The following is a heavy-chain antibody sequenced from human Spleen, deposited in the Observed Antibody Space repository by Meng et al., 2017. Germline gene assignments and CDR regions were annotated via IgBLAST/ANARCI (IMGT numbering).Heavy chain of an antibody. V-gene: IGHV4-59*08. CDR2: IYYDGST. D-gene: IGHD3-10*01. CDR3: ARAWGSGRQADY. Sequence: GSLRLSCAVSGGSITPSYWGWIRQPPGKGLEWIGSIYYDGSTNYHPSLKSRVIMSVDASKSQFSLKLSSVTAADTAVYYCARAWGSGRQADYWGQGTLVTVSS. CDR1: GGSITPSY. J-gene: IGHJ4*02.